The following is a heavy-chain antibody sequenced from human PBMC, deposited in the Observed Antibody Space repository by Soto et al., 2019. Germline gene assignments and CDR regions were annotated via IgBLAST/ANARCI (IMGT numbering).Heavy chain of an antibody. Sequence: SVKVSCKASGGTFSSYAISWVRQAPGQGLEWMGGIIPIFGTANYAQKFQGRVTITADKSTSTAYMELSSLRSEDTAVYYCARGFYYDSSGQNWFDPWGQGTLVTAPQ. CDR2: IIPIFGTA. J-gene: IGHJ5*02. CDR1: GGTFSSYA. CDR3: ARGFYYDSSGQNWFDP. D-gene: IGHD3-22*01. V-gene: IGHV1-69*06.